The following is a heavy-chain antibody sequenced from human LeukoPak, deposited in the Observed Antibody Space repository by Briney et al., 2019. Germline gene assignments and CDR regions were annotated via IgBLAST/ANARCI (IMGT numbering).Heavy chain of an antibody. D-gene: IGHD3-9*01. Sequence: PSETLSLTCTVSGGSISSSYWSWIRQPPGKGLEWIGYIYYSGSTDYNPSLKSRVTISVDTSKNQFSLKLSSVTAADTAVYYCARANYDILTGYQRRGYYFDYWGQGTLVTVSS. CDR2: IYYSGST. V-gene: IGHV4-59*01. CDR1: GGSISSSY. J-gene: IGHJ4*02. CDR3: ARANYDILTGYQRRGYYFDY.